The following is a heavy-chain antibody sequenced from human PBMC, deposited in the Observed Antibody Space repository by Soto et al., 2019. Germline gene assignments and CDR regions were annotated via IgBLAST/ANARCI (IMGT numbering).Heavy chain of an antibody. CDR2: IYYSGST. CDR1: GGSIISSSYY. J-gene: IGHJ6*02. CDR3: ARQRGGTAMAEWMYYYYYGMDV. D-gene: IGHD5-18*01. V-gene: IGHV4-39*01. Sequence: SETLSLTCTVSGGSIISSSYYWGWIRQPPGKGLEWIGSIYYSGSTYYNPSLKSRVTISVDTSKNQFSLKLSSVTAADTAVYYCARQRGGTAMAEWMYYYYYGMDVWGQGTTVTVSS.